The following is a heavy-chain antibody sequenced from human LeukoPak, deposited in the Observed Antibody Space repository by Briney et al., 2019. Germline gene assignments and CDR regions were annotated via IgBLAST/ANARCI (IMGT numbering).Heavy chain of an antibody. V-gene: IGHV1-69*13. CDR1: GGTFSSYV. CDR2: IIPIFGTA. D-gene: IGHD3-22*01. CDR3: ARAVDYYDSSGYPYYYGMDL. J-gene: IGHJ6*02. Sequence: SVKVSCKASGGTFSSYVITWVRPAPGQGLEWMGGIIPIFGTANYAQKFQGRVTITADESTSTAYMELSSLRSEDTAVYYCARAVDYYDSSGYPYYYGMDLWGQGTTVTVSS.